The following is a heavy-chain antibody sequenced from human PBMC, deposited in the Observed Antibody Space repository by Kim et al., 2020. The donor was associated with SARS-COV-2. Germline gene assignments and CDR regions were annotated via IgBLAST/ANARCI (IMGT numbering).Heavy chain of an antibody. D-gene: IGHD5-12*01. V-gene: IGHV7-4-1*02. CDR3: ARYSKDGYNSFDY. J-gene: IGHJ4*02. Sequence: ASVKVSCKASGYTFTSYAMNWVRQAPGQGLEWMGWINTNTGNPTYAQGFTGRFVLSLDTSVRTAYLQISSLKAEDTAVYYCARYSKDGYNSFDYWGQGTLVTVSS. CDR1: GYTFTSYA. CDR2: INTNTGNP.